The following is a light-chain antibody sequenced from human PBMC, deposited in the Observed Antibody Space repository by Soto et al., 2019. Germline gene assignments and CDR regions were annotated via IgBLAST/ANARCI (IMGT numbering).Light chain of an antibody. Sequence: EIVMTQSPATLSVYTGERATLSCRASQSVSSNLAWYQQKPGQAPRLLIYGASTRATGIPARFSGSGSGTEFTLTISSLQSEDFAVYYCQQYNNWPQTFGQGTKVDIK. CDR3: QQYNNWPQT. V-gene: IGKV3-15*01. CDR2: GAS. CDR1: QSVSSN. J-gene: IGKJ1*01.